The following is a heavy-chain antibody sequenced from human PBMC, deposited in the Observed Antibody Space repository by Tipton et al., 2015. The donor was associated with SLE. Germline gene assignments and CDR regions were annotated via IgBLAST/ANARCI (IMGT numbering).Heavy chain of an antibody. J-gene: IGHJ3*02. CDR3: ARGRMGTLTDAFDI. CDR2: MNPNSGNT. D-gene: IGHD1-1*01. CDR1: GYTFANYD. V-gene: IGHV1-8*01. Sequence: QLVQSGAEVKKPGASVRVSCEASGYTFANYDINWVRQATGQGLEWMGWMNPNSGNTGYAQKLQGRVTITTNTSISTSYMERTSRTSEDAAVYYCARGRMGTLTDAFDIWGQGTMVTVSS.